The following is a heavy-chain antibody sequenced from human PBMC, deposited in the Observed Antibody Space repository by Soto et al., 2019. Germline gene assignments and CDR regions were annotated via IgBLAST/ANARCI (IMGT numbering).Heavy chain of an antibody. J-gene: IGHJ4*02. V-gene: IGHV3-9*01. D-gene: IGHD3-22*01. Sequence: EVQLVESGGGLVQPGRSLRLSCAASGFTLPDYTMHWVRQAPGKGLEWVSGISWNSGSIDYADSVKGRFIISRDDAKNCLYLQMNSLRAEDTAFYYCAKGLYYYQTSGYPHYWGQGTLVTVSS. CDR2: ISWNSGSI. CDR1: GFTLPDYT. CDR3: AKGLYYYQTSGYPHY.